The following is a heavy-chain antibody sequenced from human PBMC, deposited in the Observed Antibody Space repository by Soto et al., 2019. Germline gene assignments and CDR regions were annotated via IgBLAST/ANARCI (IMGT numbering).Heavy chain of an antibody. CDR3: ARVAEQQLVTYYYYGMDV. CDR1: VWSFIGDY. CDR2: INHSGST. V-gene: IGHV4-34*01. Sequence: XTCGVYVWSFIGDYWGWIRQPPGRGLEWIGEINHSGSTNYNPSLKSRVTISVDTSKNQFSLKLSSVTAADTAVYYCARVAEQQLVTYYYYGMDVWGQGTTVTVSS. J-gene: IGHJ6*02. D-gene: IGHD6-13*01.